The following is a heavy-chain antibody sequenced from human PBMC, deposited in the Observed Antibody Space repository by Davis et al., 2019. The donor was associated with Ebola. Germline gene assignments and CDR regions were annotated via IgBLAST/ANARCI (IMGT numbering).Heavy chain of an antibody. D-gene: IGHD6-19*01. CDR1: GASISSGSHY. J-gene: IGHJ4*02. CDR2: IYYSGNT. CDR3: AGAGYSSGWNFAS. Sequence: SETLSLTCTVSGASISSGSHYWAWIRQSPGKGLEWIGYIYYSGNTNSNPSLKSRVTISVDTSKNQFSLKLSSVTAADTAVYFCAGAGYSSGWNFASWGQGTLVTVSS. V-gene: IGHV4-61*01.